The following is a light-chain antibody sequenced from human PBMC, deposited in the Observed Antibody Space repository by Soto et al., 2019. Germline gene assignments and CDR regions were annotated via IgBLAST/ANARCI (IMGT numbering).Light chain of an antibody. CDR1: TSEVGRFNF. V-gene: IGLV2-14*01. CDR3: SSYTTRSTYV. CDR2: EVT. J-gene: IGLJ1*01. Sequence: QSVLAQPASVSGSPGQSITISSTGTTSEVGRFNFVSWFQQHPGKAPKLLIYEVTKRPSEVSNRFSGSKSGNTASLTISGLQTEEEADYYCSSYTTRSTYVFGTGTKVTVL.